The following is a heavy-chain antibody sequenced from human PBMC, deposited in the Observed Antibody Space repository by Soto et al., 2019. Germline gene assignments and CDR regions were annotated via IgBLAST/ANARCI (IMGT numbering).Heavy chain of an antibody. Sequence: PGESLKISCKDSGYRFSSNYISWVRQVPGKGLEWMGRIDPTDSYTNYSPAFQSHVTISADKSITTTYLQWSSLKASDTAIYYCAASIFYYGMDVWGQGTTVTVSS. J-gene: IGHJ6*02. CDR2: IDPTDSYT. CDR3: AASIFYYGMDV. V-gene: IGHV5-10-1*01. CDR1: GYRFSSNY.